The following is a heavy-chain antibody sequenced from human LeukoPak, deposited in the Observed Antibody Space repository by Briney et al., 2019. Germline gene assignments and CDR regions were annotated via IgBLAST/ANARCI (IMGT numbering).Heavy chain of an antibody. J-gene: IGHJ3*02. CDR2: IYSGGST. CDR3: ASSHEKGIAAASDAFDI. Sequence: PGGSLRLSCAASGFTVSSNYMSWVRQAPGKGLEWVSVIYSGGSTYYADSVKGRFTISRDNSKNTLYLQMNSLRAEDTAVYYCASSHEKGIAAASDAFDIWGQGTMVTVSS. D-gene: IGHD6-13*01. CDR1: GFTVSSNY. V-gene: IGHV3-66*01.